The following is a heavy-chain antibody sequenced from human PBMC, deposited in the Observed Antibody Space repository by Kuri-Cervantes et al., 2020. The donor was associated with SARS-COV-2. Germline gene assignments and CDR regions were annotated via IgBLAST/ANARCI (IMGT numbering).Heavy chain of an antibody. D-gene: IGHD2-2*01. Sequence: GSLRLSCAVSGYSISSGYYWGWIRQPPGKGLEWIGEINHSGSTNYNPSLKSRVTISVDTSKNQFSLKLSSVTAADTAVWTRTDYWGQGTLVTVSS. CDR2: INHSGST. CDR3: TDY. V-gene: IGHV4-38-2*01. J-gene: IGHJ4*02. CDR1: GYSISSGYY.